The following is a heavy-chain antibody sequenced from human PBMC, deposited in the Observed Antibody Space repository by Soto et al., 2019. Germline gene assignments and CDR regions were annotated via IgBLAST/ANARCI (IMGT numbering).Heavy chain of an antibody. CDR1: GYTFTGYY. Sequence: ASVKVSCKASGYTFTGYYMHWVRQAPGQGLEWMGWINPNSGGTNYAQKFQGWVTMTRDTSISTAYMELSRLRSDDTAVYYCARGGGTIFGENTSNWFDPWGQGTLVTVSS. V-gene: IGHV1-2*04. CDR2: INPNSGGT. D-gene: IGHD3-3*01. J-gene: IGHJ5*02. CDR3: ARGGGTIFGENTSNWFDP.